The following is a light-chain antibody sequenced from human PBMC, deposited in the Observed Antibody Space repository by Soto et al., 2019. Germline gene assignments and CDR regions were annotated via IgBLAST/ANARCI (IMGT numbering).Light chain of an antibody. CDR3: QQSYSMPGT. Sequence: DIQMTQSPSSLSASVGDRVTITCQASQDISNYLNWYQQKPGKAPKLLIYTASNVQSGVPSRISGSGSGTDFTLTISSLQPEDFATYYCQQSYSMPGTFGQGTKVDIK. J-gene: IGKJ1*01. CDR1: QDISNY. CDR2: TAS. V-gene: IGKV1-39*01.